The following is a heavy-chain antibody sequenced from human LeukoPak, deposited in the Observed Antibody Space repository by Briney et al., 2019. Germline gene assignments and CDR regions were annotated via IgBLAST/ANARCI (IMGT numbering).Heavy chain of an antibody. D-gene: IGHD2-2*02. J-gene: IGHJ4*02. V-gene: IGHV3-23*01. Sequence: PGGSLRLSCAASGFTFSSYAINWVRQAPGKGLEWVSGISDSGGSTYYADSVKGRFTISRDNSKNTLYLQMNSLRAEDTAVYYCAKRRHCSSISCYSFDYWGQGTLATVSS. CDR1: GFTFSSYA. CDR3: AKRRHCSSISCYSFDY. CDR2: ISDSGGST.